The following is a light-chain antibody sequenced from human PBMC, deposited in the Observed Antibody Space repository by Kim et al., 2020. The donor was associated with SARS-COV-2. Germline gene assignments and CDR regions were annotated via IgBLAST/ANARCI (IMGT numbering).Light chain of an antibody. Sequence: QSALTQPASVSGSPGQSITISCTGTTTDVGNSNYVSWYQQHPGKAPKLTIYTVTERPPGVSDRFSGSKSVNTASLTISGLQPEDEADYYCSSYTNSATYVFGTGTKVTVL. CDR1: TTDVGNSNY. CDR2: TVT. CDR3: SSYTNSATYV. J-gene: IGLJ1*01. V-gene: IGLV2-14*03.